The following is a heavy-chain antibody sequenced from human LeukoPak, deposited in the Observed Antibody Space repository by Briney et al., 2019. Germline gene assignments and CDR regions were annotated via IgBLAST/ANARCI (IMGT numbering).Heavy chain of an antibody. J-gene: IGHJ4*02. CDR3: ARDVGTVRPFQY. D-gene: IGHD6-6*01. CDR1: GDSFSSDSAA. CDR2: TFYRSNWYN. V-gene: IGHV6-1*01. Sequence: SQTLSLTCAISGDSFSSDSAAWNWIRQSPSRGLEWLGRTFYRSNWYNDYAVSVNSRIAINPDTSKNQFSLQLNSVTPEDTAVYYCARDVGTVRPFQYWGQGTLVTVSS.